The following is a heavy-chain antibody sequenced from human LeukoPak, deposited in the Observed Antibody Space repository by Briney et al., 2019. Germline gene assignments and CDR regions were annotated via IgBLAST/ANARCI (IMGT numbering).Heavy chain of an antibody. CDR1: GFTFSSHW. CDR3: ATGRAAHLFDY. Sequence: GGSLRLSYAASGFTFSSHWMIWVRQAPGKGLEWVANVKQDGSEKYYVDSVKGRFTISRVNAKNSLYLQMNSLRVEDTAVYYCATGRAAHLFDYWGQGTLVTVSS. CDR2: VKQDGSEK. V-gene: IGHV3-7*01. J-gene: IGHJ4*02. D-gene: IGHD6-6*01.